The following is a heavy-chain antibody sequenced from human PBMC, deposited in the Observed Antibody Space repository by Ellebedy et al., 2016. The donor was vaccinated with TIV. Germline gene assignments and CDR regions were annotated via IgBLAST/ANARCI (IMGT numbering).Heavy chain of an antibody. CDR2: ISSKSGGV. Sequence: GGSLRLSXAASGFIFDDYAMHWVRQSPGKGLEWVSGISSKSGGVGYADSVKGRFTISRDNAKNSLYLQMNSLRAEDTAVYYCARDQFRGGMDVWGQGTTVTVSS. D-gene: IGHD2-15*01. CDR3: ARDQFRGGMDV. J-gene: IGHJ6*02. CDR1: GFIFDDYA. V-gene: IGHV3-9*01.